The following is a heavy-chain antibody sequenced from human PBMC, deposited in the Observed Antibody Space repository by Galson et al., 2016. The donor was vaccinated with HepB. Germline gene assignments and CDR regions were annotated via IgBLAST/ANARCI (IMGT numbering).Heavy chain of an antibody. Sequence: SGFTFRGYSMNWVRQAPGKGLEWLSYISSSSSTIYYADSVRGRFTISRDNAKNSLYLQMNSLRDEDTAVYYCARDLIVGYNSYYFDYWGQGTLVTVSS. D-gene: IGHD1-1*01. J-gene: IGHJ4*02. V-gene: IGHV3-48*02. CDR3: ARDLIVGYNSYYFDY. CDR2: ISSSSSTI. CDR1: GFTFRGYS.